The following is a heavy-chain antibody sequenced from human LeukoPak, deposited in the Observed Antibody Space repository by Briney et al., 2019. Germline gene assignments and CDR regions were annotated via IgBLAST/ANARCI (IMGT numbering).Heavy chain of an antibody. J-gene: IGHJ3*02. CDR1: GGTFSSYA. Sequence: SVKVSCKASGGTFSSYAISWVRQAPGQGLEWMGGIIPIFGTANYAQKFQGRVTITADESTSTAYMELSSLRSEDTAVYYCARDRTIFGVSEDAFDIWGQGTMVTVSS. CDR2: IIPIFGTA. CDR3: ARDRTIFGVSEDAFDI. V-gene: IGHV1-69*01. D-gene: IGHD3-3*01.